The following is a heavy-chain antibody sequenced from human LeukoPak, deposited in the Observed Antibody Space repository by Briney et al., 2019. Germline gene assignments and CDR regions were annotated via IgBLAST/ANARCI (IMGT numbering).Heavy chain of an antibody. CDR1: GFTFSSYE. Sequence: GGPLRLSCAASGFTFSSYEMNWVRQAPGKGLEWVSYISSSGSTIYYADSVKGRFTISRDNAKNSLYLQMNSLRAEDTAVYYCARVQAVNYYYYYYMDVWGKGTTVTVSS. CDR2: ISSSGSTI. J-gene: IGHJ6*03. V-gene: IGHV3-48*03. CDR3: ARVQAVNYYYYYYMDV. D-gene: IGHD4-17*01.